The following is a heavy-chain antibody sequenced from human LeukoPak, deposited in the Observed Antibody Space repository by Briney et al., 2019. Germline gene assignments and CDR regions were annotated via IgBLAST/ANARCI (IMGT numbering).Heavy chain of an antibody. Sequence: GGSLRLSCAASGFTFSRYEMNWVRQAPGKGLEWVSYISASTTTTYYGGSVKGRFTISRDNAKNSLHLQMSSLRDEDTAIYYCAKATDTYGYLFDQWGQGTLVTVSS. J-gene: IGHJ4*02. V-gene: IGHV3-48*03. CDR2: ISASTTTT. CDR3: AKATDTYGYLFDQ. CDR1: GFTFSRYE. D-gene: IGHD5-18*01.